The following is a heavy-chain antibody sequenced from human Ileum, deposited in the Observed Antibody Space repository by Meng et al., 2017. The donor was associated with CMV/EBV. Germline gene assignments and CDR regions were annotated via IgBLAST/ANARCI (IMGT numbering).Heavy chain of an antibody. D-gene: IGHD2-2*01. V-gene: IGHV3-11*01. CDR3: VRDSHHVVVVPAARSDEGSGWFDP. CDR1: GFTSNDYY. CDR2: IGSSSSRT. J-gene: IGHJ5*02. Sequence: GGSLRLSCAASGFTSNDYYMSWIRQAPGQGLEWVSYIGSSSSRTAYADSVKGRFTISRDNAKNSLYLQMNSLRAEDTAVYYCVRDSHHVVVVPAARSDEGSGWFDPWGQGTLVTVSS.